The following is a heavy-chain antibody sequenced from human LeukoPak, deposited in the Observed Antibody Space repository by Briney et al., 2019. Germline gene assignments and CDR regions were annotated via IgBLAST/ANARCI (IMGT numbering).Heavy chain of an antibody. D-gene: IGHD3-22*01. CDR3: ARHFTYYDSSGYYRYFDY. Sequence: ETLSRTCTVSGGSISSYYWSWIRQPPGKGLEWIGYIYYSGSTNYNPSLKSRVTISVDTSKNQFSLKLSSVTAADTAVYYCARHFTYYDSSGYYRYFDYWGQGTLVTVSS. J-gene: IGHJ4*02. CDR1: GGSISSYY. V-gene: IGHV4-59*08. CDR2: IYYSGST.